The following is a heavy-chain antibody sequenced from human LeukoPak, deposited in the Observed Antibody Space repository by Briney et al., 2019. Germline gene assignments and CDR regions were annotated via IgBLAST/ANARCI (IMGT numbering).Heavy chain of an antibody. V-gene: IGHV3-30*18. CDR2: ISYDGSNK. J-gene: IGHJ6*02. CDR3: AKEGKYDFWSGYYNRPLPPYGMDV. D-gene: IGHD3-3*01. CDR1: GFTFSSYG. Sequence: GGSLRLSCAASGFTFSSYGMHWVRQAPGKGLEWGAVISYDGSNKYYADSVKGRFTISRDNSKNTLYLQMNSLRAEDTAVYYCAKEGKYDFWSGYYNRPLPPYGMDVWGQGTTVTVSS.